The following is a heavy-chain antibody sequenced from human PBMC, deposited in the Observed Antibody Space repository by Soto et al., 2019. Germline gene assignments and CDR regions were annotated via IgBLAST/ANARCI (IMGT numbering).Heavy chain of an antibody. CDR2: IFYSGST. V-gene: IGHV4-31*03. J-gene: IGHJ4*02. CDR3: ARGRYYYDTSGYAHFDY. Sequence: QVQLQESGPGLVKPSQTLSLTCTVSGGSINSGGYYWSWIRQHPGKGLEWIGYIFYSGSTYYNPCLKSRVTISPDRSKNQFSLKLSSVTAADTAIYYCARGRYYYDTSGYAHFDYWGQGTLVTVSS. D-gene: IGHD3-22*01. CDR1: GGSINSGGYY.